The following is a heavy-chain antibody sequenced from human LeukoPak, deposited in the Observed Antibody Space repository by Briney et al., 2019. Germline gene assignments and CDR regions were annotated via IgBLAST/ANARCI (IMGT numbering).Heavy chain of an antibody. J-gene: IGHJ5*02. CDR3: ARVKYDYDSSRFDP. CDR2: ISSSGSTI. CDR1: GFTFSSYE. Sequence: GGSLRLSCAASGFTFSSYEMNWVRQAPGKGLEWVSYISSSGSTIYYADSVKGRFTISRDSSKNTLYLQMNSLRAEDTAAYYCARVKYDYDSSRFDPWGQGTLVTVSS. V-gene: IGHV3-48*03. D-gene: IGHD3-22*01.